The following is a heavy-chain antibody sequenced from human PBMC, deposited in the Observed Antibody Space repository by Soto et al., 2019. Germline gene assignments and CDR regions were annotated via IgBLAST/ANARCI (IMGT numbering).Heavy chain of an antibody. CDR2: IIPILGIA. V-gene: IGHV1-69*04. Sequence: QVQLVQSGAEVKKPGSSVKVSCKASGGTFSSYAITWVRQAPGQGLEWMGRIIPILGIANYAQKFQGKVTITADKSTSTAYMELSSLRSEDTAVYYCARDDDNMIRGVLDCWGQGTLVTVSS. D-gene: IGHD3-10*01. CDR3: ARDDDNMIRGVLDC. CDR1: GGTFSSYA. J-gene: IGHJ4*02.